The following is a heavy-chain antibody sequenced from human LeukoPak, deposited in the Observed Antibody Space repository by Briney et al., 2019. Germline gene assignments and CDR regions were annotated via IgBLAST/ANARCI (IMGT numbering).Heavy chain of an antibody. CDR2: IYYSGST. J-gene: IGHJ4*02. CDR3: ARGYTRYYFDY. CDR1: GGSISSDSYY. D-gene: IGHD5-18*01. V-gene: IGHV4-39*01. Sequence: SETLSLTCTVSGGSISSDSYYWGWIRQPPGKGLEWIGDIYYSGSTYYNPSLKSRVTISVDTSKNQFSLRLSSVTAADTAVFYCARGYTRYYFDYWGQGTLVTVSS.